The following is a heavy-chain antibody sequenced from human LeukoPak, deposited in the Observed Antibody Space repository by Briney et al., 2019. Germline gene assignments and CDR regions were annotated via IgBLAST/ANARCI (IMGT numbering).Heavy chain of an antibody. V-gene: IGHV5-51*01. CDR3: AVPAMTGENDF. CDR1: GYSFTNYW. J-gene: IGHJ4*02. D-gene: IGHD5-18*01. CDR2: IYPGDSDT. Sequence: GESLKISCKGSGYSFTNYWIGWVRQMPGKGLEWMGIIYPGDSDTRYSPSFQGRVTISADKSISTTYVQWSSLKASDTALYYCAVPAMTGENDFWGQGTLVTVSS.